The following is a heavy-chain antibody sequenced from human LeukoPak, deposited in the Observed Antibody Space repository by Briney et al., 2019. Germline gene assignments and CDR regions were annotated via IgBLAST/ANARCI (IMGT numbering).Heavy chain of an antibody. Sequence: SETLSLTCTASGYSISSGYYWGWIRQPPGKGLEWIGSIYHSGSTYYNPSLKSRVTISVDTSKNQFSLKLSSVTAADTAVYYCARLSPGSSGWSNGGGYFDYWGQGTLVTVSS. D-gene: IGHD6-19*01. V-gene: IGHV4-38-2*02. J-gene: IGHJ4*02. CDR3: ARLSPGSSGWSNGGGYFDY. CDR1: GYSISSGYY. CDR2: IYHSGST.